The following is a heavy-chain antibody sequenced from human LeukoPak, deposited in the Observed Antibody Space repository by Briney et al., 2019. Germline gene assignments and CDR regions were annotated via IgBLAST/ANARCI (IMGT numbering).Heavy chain of an antibody. J-gene: IGHJ3*02. Sequence: PSGTLSLTCVVSGXSISSSNGWSWVRQPPGKGLEWIGEIYHIGSTNYNPSLKSRVTISVDKSKNQFSLKLSSVTAADTAVYYCARASDSSDDNDAFDIWGQGTMVTVSS. CDR1: GXSISSSNG. V-gene: IGHV4-4*02. D-gene: IGHD3-22*01. CDR2: IYHIGST. CDR3: ARASDSSDDNDAFDI.